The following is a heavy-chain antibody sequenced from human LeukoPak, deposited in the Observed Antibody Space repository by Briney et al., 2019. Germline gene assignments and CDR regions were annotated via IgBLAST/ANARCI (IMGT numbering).Heavy chain of an antibody. CDR1: GFTFSSYW. CDR2: ISYDGSNK. Sequence: QPGGSLRLSCAASGFTFSSYWMSWVRQAPGKGLEWVAVISYDGSNKYYADSVKGRFTISRDNSKNTLYLQMNSLRAEDTAVYYCARDPVYYYDSSGYQYYFDYWGQGTLVTVSS. CDR3: ARDPVYYYDSSGYQYYFDY. V-gene: IGHV3-30-3*01. J-gene: IGHJ4*02. D-gene: IGHD3-22*01.